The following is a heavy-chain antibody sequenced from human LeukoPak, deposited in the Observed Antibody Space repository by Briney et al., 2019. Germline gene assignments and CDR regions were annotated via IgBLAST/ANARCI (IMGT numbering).Heavy chain of an antibody. CDR3: AKDLAMIVAGWFDP. CDR2: ISGSGGST. J-gene: IGHJ5*02. D-gene: IGHD3-22*01. CDR1: GFTFSSYA. Sequence: PGGSLRLSCAASGFTFSSYAMSWVRQAPGRGLEWVSAISGSGGSTYYADSVKGRFTISRDNSKNTLYLQMNSLRAEDTAVYYCAKDLAMIVAGWFDPWGQGTLVTVSS. V-gene: IGHV3-23*01.